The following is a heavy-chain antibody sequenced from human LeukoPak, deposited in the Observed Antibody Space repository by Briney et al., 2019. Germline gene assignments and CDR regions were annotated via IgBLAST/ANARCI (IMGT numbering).Heavy chain of an antibody. CDR1: GYRFTSNW. V-gene: IGHV5-51*01. Sequence: GESLKISCKSSGYRFTSNWIGWVRQMPGKGLEWMGILYPGDSETKYSPSFQGQVTISVDKSISTAYLQWSSLKASDTAMYYCARSGGSASSAALWGQGTLVTVSS. D-gene: IGHD6-13*01. CDR3: ARSGGSASSAAL. CDR2: LYPGDSET. J-gene: IGHJ4*02.